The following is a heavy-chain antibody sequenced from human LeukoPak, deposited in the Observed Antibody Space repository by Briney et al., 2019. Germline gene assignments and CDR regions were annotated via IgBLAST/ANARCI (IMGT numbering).Heavy chain of an antibody. CDR1: GGSISSYY. D-gene: IGHD3-22*01. CDR2: IYTSGST. V-gene: IGHV4-4*07. Sequence: SETLSLTCTVSGGSISSYYWSWIRQPAGKGLEWVGRIYTSGSTNCDPSLKSRVTMSVDTSKNQFSLKLSSVTAADTAVYYCARDDYYDSSGYFDYWGQGTLVTVSS. CDR3: ARDDYYDSSGYFDY. J-gene: IGHJ4*02.